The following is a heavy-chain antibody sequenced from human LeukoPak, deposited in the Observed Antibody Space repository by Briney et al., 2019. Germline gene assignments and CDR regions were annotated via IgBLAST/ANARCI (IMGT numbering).Heavy chain of an antibody. CDR2: IIPIFGTA. CDR3: ARGIVVVPAVAPGFDY. J-gene: IGHJ4*02. D-gene: IGHD2-2*01. CDR1: GGTFSSYA. Sequence: GVSVKVSCKASGGTFSSYAISWVRQAPGQGLEWMGGIIPIFGTANYAQKFQGRVTITADESTSTAYMELSSLRSEDTAVYYCARGIVVVPAVAPGFDYWGQGTLVTVSS. V-gene: IGHV1-69*13.